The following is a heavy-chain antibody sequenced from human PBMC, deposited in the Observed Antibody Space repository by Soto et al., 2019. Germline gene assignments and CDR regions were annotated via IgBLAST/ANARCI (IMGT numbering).Heavy chain of an antibody. CDR2: INVKDGHI. CDR3: AREFDSLVDH. J-gene: IGHJ4*02. CDR1: GYSFSKYG. V-gene: IGHV1-18*01. D-gene: IGHD2-15*01. Sequence: QVQLVQSGAEVKEPGATVKVSCKASGYSFSKYGISWVRQAPGQGLEWLGWINVKDGHINYGRNFQGRLILTTDTSTTTAYMELRTLRFDDTAVYYCAREFDSLVDHWGQGPWVTVSA.